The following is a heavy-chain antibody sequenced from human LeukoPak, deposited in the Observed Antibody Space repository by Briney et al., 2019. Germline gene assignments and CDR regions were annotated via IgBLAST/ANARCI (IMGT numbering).Heavy chain of an antibody. D-gene: IGHD3/OR15-3a*01. Sequence: SETLSLTCTVSGGSISSYYWSWIRQPPGKGLEWIGYIYYSGSTNYNPSLKSRVTISVDTSKNQFSLKLSSETAADTAVYYCARAVGGRTGAFDYWGQGTLVTVSS. J-gene: IGHJ4*02. CDR2: IYYSGST. V-gene: IGHV4-59*01. CDR3: ARAVGGRTGAFDY. CDR1: GGSISSYY.